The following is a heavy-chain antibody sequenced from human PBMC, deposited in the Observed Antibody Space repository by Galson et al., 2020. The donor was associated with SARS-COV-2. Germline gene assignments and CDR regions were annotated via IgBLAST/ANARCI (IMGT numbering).Heavy chain of an antibody. D-gene: IGHD6-19*01. J-gene: IGHJ4*02. CDR2: IKSKTDGGTT. CDR3: TTEIHSSGWYRGGLTDGSHSPLGMSYFDY. CDR1: GFTFSNAW. V-gene: IGHV3-15*01. Sequence: GESLKISCAASGFTFSNAWMSWVRQAPGKGLEWVGRIKSKTDGGTTDYAAPVKGRFTISRDDSKNTLYLQMNSLKTEDTAVYYCTTEIHSSGWYRGGLTDGSHSPLGMSYFDYWGQGTLVTVSS.